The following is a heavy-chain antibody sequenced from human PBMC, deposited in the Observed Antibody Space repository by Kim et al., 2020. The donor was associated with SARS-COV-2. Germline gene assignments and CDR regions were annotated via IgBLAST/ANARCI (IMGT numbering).Heavy chain of an antibody. CDR2: ISSRSSYI. CDR1: GFTFSSYS. Sequence: LSLTCAASGFTFSSYSMNWVRQAPGKGLEWVSSISSRSSYIYYADSVKGRFTISRDNAKNSLYLQMNSLRAEDTAVYYCARDVHYDFWSGYLYYFDYWGQGTLVTVSS. CDR3: ARDVHYDFWSGYLYYFDY. J-gene: IGHJ4*02. V-gene: IGHV3-21*01. D-gene: IGHD3-3*01.